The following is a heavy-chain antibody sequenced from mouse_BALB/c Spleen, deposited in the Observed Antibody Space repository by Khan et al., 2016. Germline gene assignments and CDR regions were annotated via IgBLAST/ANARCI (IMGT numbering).Heavy chain of an antibody. CDR3: AKYGNSMDY. V-gene: IGHV1-7*01. D-gene: IGHD2-10*02. Sequence: QVQLQQSGAELVKPGASVKMSCKASGYTFTSYWMHWVKQRPGQGLEGIGYINTSTGYTEYNQKFKDKATLTADKSSCTAYMQLSSLTPEASAVDDGAKYGNSMDYLAQGTSVT. CDR1: GYTFTSYW. J-gene: IGHJ4*01. CDR2: INTSTGYT.